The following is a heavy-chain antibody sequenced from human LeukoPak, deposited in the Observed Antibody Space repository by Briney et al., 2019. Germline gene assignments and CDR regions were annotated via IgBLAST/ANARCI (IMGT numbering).Heavy chain of an antibody. Sequence: ASVKVSCKASGYTFTAYYIHWVRQAPGQGLGWMGRINPDSGGTNYAQKFQGRVTMTRDTSISTAYMELSSLRSDDTAVYYCAKSGCGGTSCYQPYNRFDPWGQGSLVTVSS. D-gene: IGHD2-2*01. CDR3: AKSGCGGTSCYQPYNRFDP. CDR2: INPDSGGT. J-gene: IGHJ5*02. CDR1: GYTFTAYY. V-gene: IGHV1-2*06.